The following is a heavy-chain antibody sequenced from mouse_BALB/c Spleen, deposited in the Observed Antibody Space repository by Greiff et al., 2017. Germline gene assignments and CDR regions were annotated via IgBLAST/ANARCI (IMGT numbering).Heavy chain of an antibody. J-gene: IGHJ2*01. D-gene: IGHD2-4*01. Sequence: QVTLKESGPGILQPSQTLSLTCSFSGFSLSTSGMGVSWIRQPSGKGLEWLAHIYWDDDKRYNPSLKSRLTISKDTSRNQVFLKITSVDTADTATYYCAREGGKNDYYFDYWGQGTTLTVSS. CDR1: GFSLSTSGMG. CDR2: IYWDDDK. CDR3: AREGGKNDYYFDY. V-gene: IGHV8-12*01.